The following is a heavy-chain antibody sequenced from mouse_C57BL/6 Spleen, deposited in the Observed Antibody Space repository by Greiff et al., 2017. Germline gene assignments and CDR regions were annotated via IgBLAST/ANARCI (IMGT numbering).Heavy chain of an antibody. Sequence: VQLQQPGAELVLPGASVTLSCKASGYTFTSYWMHWVQQRPGQGLEWIGEIDPSDSSTNYNQKFKGKSTFTVDKSASTAYMQLSSLTSEDSAVYYCARNDGSSLGVDYWGQGTTLTVSS. D-gene: IGHD1-1*01. CDR2: IDPSDSST. CDR1: GYTFTSYW. CDR3: ARNDGSSLGVDY. J-gene: IGHJ2*01. V-gene: IGHV1-69*01.